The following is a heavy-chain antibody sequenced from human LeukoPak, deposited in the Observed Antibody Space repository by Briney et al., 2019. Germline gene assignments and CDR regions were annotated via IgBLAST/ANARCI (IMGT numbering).Heavy chain of an antibody. CDR1: GFTFSSYS. Sequence: GGSLRLSCAASGFTFSSYSMNWVHQAPGKGLEWVSSISSSSSSIYYADSVKGRFTISRDNSENTLYLQMSSLRVEDTAIYYCAIVATVSANFNYWGQGTLLTAST. D-gene: IGHD5-24*01. J-gene: IGHJ4*02. CDR2: ISSSSSSI. CDR3: AIVATVSANFNY. V-gene: IGHV3-21*04.